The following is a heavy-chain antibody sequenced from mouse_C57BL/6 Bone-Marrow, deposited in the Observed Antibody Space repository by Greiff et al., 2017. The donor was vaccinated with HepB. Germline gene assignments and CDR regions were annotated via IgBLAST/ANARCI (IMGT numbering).Heavy chain of an antibody. CDR3: TGGYVGY. Sequence: EVHLVESGAELVRPGASVKLSCTASGFNIKDDYMHWVKQRPEQGLEWIGWIDPENGDTEYASKFQGKATITADTSSNTAYLQLSSLTSEDTAVYYCTGGYVGYWGQGTTLTVSS. V-gene: IGHV14-4*01. CDR1: GFNIKDDY. CDR2: IDPENGDT. J-gene: IGHJ2*01. D-gene: IGHD1-1*02.